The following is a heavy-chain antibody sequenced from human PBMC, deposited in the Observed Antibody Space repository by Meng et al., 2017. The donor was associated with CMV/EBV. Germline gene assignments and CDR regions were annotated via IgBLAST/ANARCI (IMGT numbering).Heavy chain of an antibody. D-gene: IGHD3-3*01. CDR1: GYTFIGYY. CDR3: ARDAYYDFWSGYYQYYFDY. Sequence: ASAQVSCKASGYTFIGYYLHWVGQAPGQGLEWMGWINPNSGGTNYEQKFQGRVTMTRDTSISTAYMELSRLRSDDTAVYYCARDAYYDFWSGYYQYYFDYWGQGTLVTVSS. V-gene: IGHV1-2*02. J-gene: IGHJ4*02. CDR2: INPNSGGT.